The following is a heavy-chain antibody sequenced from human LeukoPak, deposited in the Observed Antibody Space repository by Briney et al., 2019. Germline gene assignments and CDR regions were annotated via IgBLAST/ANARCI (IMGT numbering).Heavy chain of an antibody. Sequence: SEPLSLTCTVSGDSLGTYYWSWIRQPPGKGLEWIGYIYRSGSTSYSPSLESRVTMSIDMSKNLFSLKLTSLTAADTAVYYCARWGYSGYDYWYFDLWGRGTLVTVSS. CDR3: ARWGYSGYDYWYFDL. CDR2: IYRSGST. D-gene: IGHD5-12*01. V-gene: IGHV4-59*08. CDR1: GDSLGTYY. J-gene: IGHJ2*01.